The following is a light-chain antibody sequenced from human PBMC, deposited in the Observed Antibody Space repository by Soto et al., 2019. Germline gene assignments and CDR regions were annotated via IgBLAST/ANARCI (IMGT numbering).Light chain of an antibody. CDR3: QHVYSYPLT. Sequence: DIPLTQSPSFLSASVGDRVTITCRASQGINHYVAWYQQKPGKAPKCLIYGASALQSGVPSRFSGGGSWAEFTLSISSLQPEDFATYYCQHVYSYPLTFGGGTRVEI. CDR2: GAS. V-gene: IGKV1-9*01. CDR1: QGINHY. J-gene: IGKJ4*01.